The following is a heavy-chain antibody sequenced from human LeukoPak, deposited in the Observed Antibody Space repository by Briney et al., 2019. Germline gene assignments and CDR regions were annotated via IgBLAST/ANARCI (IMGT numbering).Heavy chain of an antibody. D-gene: IGHD1-26*01. V-gene: IGHV3-30*04. Sequence: GGSLRLSCAASGFTFSTYAMHWVRQAPGKGLEWVAVISYDGRDKYHADSVKGRFTSSRDNSKNTLYLQMNSLRPEDTGVYYCARDASNSADYYSHSWGQGILVIVSS. J-gene: IGHJ4*02. CDR1: GFTFSTYA. CDR2: ISYDGRDK. CDR3: ARDASNSADYYSHS.